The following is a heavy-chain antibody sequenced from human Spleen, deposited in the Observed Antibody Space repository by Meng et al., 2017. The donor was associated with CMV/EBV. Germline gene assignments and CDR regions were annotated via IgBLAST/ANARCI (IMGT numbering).Heavy chain of an antibody. V-gene: IGHV4-34*01. J-gene: IGHJ4*02. Sequence: FSGYYWSWIRQPPGKGLEWIGEINHSGSTNYNPSLKSRVTISVDTSKNQFSLKLSSVTAADTAVYYCARLSRYYDILTGYRMYYFDYWGQGTLVTVSS. CDR2: INHSGST. CDR3: ARLSRYYDILTGYRMYYFDY. CDR1: FSGYY. D-gene: IGHD3-9*01.